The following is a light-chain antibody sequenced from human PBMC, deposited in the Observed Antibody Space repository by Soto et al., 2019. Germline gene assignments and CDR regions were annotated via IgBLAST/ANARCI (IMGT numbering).Light chain of an antibody. CDR3: QQRNDWPIT. CDR2: DAS. J-gene: IGKJ5*01. Sequence: EVVLTQSPVTLSLSPGERATLSCRASQSFRGLLAWYQQKPGQAPRLLIYDASNRATGIPARFSGSGSGTDFTLTISSLEPEDFAVYYCQQRNDWPITFGQGTRLEIK. CDR1: QSFRGL. V-gene: IGKV3-11*01.